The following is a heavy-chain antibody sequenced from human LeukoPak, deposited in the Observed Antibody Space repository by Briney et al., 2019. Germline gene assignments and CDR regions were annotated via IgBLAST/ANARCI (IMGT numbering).Heavy chain of an antibody. CDR2: ISYSGST. CDR3: ARQVSGTYDY. Sequence: KPSETLSLTCTVPGGSISSTNYYWGWIRQPPGKGLEWIGSISYSGSTYYNPSLKSRVTIYVDTSKKQISLKLSSVTAADTAVYYCARQVSGTYDYWGQGTLVTVSS. CDR1: GGSISSTNYY. J-gene: IGHJ4*02. D-gene: IGHD1-1*01. V-gene: IGHV4-39*01.